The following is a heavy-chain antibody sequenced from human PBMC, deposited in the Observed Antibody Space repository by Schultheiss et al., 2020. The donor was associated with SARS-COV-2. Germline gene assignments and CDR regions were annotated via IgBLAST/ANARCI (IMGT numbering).Heavy chain of an antibody. Sequence: SETLSLTCAVYGGSFSGYYWSWIRQPPGKGLEWIGFLYYSGSTYYNPSLKSRVTISVDTSKNQFSLKLSSVTAADTAVYYCAREVVYGDSMIDYWGQGTLVTVSS. CDR3: AREVVYGDSMIDY. D-gene: IGHD4-17*01. CDR2: LYYSGST. V-gene: IGHV4-59*01. CDR1: GGSFSGYY. J-gene: IGHJ4*02.